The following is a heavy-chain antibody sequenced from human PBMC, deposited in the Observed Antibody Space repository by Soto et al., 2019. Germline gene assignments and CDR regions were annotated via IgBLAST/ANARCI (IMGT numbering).Heavy chain of an antibody. CDR3: ARAEVGATSFFDY. CDR2: IIPIFGTA. CDR1: GGTLSSYG. D-gene: IGHD1-26*01. J-gene: IGHJ4*02. V-gene: IGHV1-69*13. Sequence: SGKVSCKASGGTLSSYGMSWVRQAPGQGLEWMGGIIPIFGTANYAQKFQGRVTITADESTSTAYMELSSLRSEDTAVYYCARAEVGATSFFDYWGQGTLVTVSS.